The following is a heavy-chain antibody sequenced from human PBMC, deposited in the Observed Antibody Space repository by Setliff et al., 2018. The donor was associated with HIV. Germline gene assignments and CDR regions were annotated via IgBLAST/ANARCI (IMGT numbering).Heavy chain of an antibody. V-gene: IGHV4-59*11. CDR1: GPSINIHY. Sequence: SETLSLTCTVSGPSINIHYWSWIRQSPGKAFEWIGYIYSTGSTNYNPSLQSRVTISMVASRNQFSLRVTSVTAADTAVYYCAKGAGFYGDYTFDHWGQGRQVTVSS. D-gene: IGHD4-17*01. J-gene: IGHJ4*02. CDR2: IYSTGST. CDR3: AKGAGFYGDYTFDH.